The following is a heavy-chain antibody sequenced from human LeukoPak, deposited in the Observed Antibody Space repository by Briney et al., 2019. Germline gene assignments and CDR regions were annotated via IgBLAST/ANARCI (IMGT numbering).Heavy chain of an antibody. D-gene: IGHD6-19*01. CDR1: GFTFSSYW. V-gene: IGHV3-30-3*01. J-gene: IGHJ5*02. CDR2: ISYDGSSK. CDR3: ARGTRESSGWYNWFDP. Sequence: GGSLRLSCVASGFTFSSYWMHWVRQAPGKGLEWVAVISYDGSSKYYADSVKGRFTISRDNSKNTLYLQTNSLRAEDTAVYYCARGTRESSGWYNWFDPRGQGTLVTVSS.